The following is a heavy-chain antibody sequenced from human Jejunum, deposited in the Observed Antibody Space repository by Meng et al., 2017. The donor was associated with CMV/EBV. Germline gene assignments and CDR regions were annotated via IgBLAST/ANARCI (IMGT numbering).Heavy chain of an antibody. CDR1: YW. J-gene: IGHJ4*02. V-gene: IGHV5-51*01. Sequence: YWIGWVRQMPGKGLEWMGLIYPGDWDTKDNPSFQGQVSISVDKSINTAYLQWSSLKASDTAIYYCARQHYDFWTGSYTGNSYFDYWGQGTLVTVSS. D-gene: IGHD3/OR15-3a*01. CDR3: ARQHYDFWTGSYTGNSYFDY. CDR2: IYPGDWDT.